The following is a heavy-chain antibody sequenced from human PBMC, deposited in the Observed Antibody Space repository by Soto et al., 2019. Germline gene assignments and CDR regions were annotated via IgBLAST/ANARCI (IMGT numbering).Heavy chain of an antibody. CDR1: GYTFTTYG. J-gene: IGHJ4*02. CDR3: ARDPYLGDHQY. CDR2: ISAYSGKT. D-gene: IGHD3-16*01. V-gene: IGHV1-18*01. Sequence: QVRLVQSGGEVKKPGASVKVSCKTSGYTFTTYGISWVRQAPGQGLGWVGWISAYSGKTHYAQKFKGKVTMTTDTSTNTAYLELRSLRSDDTAVYYCARDPYLGDHQYWGQGTLVTVSS.